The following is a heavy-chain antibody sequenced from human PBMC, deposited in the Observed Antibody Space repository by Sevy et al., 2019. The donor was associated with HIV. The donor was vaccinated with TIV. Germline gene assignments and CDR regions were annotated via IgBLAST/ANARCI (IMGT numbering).Heavy chain of an antibody. Sequence: GGSLRLSCAASGFSFSSSWMTWVRQAPGQGLEWLANINEDGSTKNYMDTVRGRFTISRDNAKNSLYLQMNNLRADDTAIYYCARDRAYNRFDYWGQGTLVTVSS. D-gene: IGHD1-1*01. CDR3: ARDRAYNRFDY. J-gene: IGHJ4*02. V-gene: IGHV3-7*03. CDR1: GFSFSSSW. CDR2: INEDGSTK.